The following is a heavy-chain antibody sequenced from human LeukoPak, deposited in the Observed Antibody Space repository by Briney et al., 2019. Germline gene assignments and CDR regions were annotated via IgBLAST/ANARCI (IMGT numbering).Heavy chain of an antibody. V-gene: IGHV3-30*03. D-gene: IGHD2-15*01. J-gene: IGHJ4*02. CDR2: ISYDGRNK. CDR3: ARDAVPLSRGGSNSYLFDY. Sequence: GGSLRLSCAASGFTFSSYSMNWVRQAPGKGLEWVAVISYDGRNKYYADSVKGRFTISRDNSKNTLYLQMNSLRAEDTAVYYCARDAVPLSRGGSNSYLFDYWGQGTLVTVSS. CDR1: GFTFSSYS.